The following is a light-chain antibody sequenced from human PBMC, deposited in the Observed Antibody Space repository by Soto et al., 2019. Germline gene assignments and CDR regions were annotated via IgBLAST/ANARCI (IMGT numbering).Light chain of an antibody. CDR3: SSYRSSTSLAPV. J-gene: IGLJ3*02. CDR1: SNDVGGYNY. V-gene: IGLV2-14*01. Sequence: QSALTKPASVSGSPGQSISISCTGTSNDVGGYNYVSWYQQHPGKAPKLIIYEVSNRPSGVSNRFSGSKSGNTASLTISGLQADDDADYYCSSYRSSTSLAPVFGGGTKLTVL. CDR2: EVS.